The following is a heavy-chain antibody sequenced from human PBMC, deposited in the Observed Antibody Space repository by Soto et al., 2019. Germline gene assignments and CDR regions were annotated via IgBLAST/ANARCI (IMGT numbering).Heavy chain of an antibody. CDR1: GVTFSSYA. D-gene: IGHD2-15*01. Sequence: VQLVQSGAEVKQPGSSVKVSCKASGVTFSSYAISWVRQAPGQGLAWMGGSIPIFGTANYAQKLQGRVTITADESTSTAYMELSSLRAEDTAVYYCARDREIYCSGGSCYRGQFDYWGQGTLVTVAS. CDR2: SIPIFGTA. V-gene: IGHV1-69*01. J-gene: IGHJ4*02. CDR3: ARDREIYCSGGSCYRGQFDY.